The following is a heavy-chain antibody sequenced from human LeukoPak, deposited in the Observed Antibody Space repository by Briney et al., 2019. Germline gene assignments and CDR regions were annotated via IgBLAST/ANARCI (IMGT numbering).Heavy chain of an antibody. CDR2: ISYSVSA. D-gene: IGHD7-27*01. Sequence: PSETLSLTCTVSGGSISSPNYYWAWVRQPPGKGQEWIGSISYSVSAHYYPSLKSRVTISIDMSKNQFSLRLSSVTAADTAVYYCARQQGRRDLGIVDYWGQGTLVTVSS. V-gene: IGHV4-39*01. J-gene: IGHJ4*02. CDR1: GGSISSPNYY. CDR3: ARQQGRRDLGIVDY.